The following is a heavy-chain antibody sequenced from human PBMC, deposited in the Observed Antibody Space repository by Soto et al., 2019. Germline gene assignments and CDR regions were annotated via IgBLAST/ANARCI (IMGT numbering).Heavy chain of an antibody. Sequence: PSETLSLTCGVSGGTVASSHWCSCVRQSPGRGLEWIVNVYHTGDTNFNPSLQSRVTFSVDKSNNQFSLRLTSVTAADTAVYFCAREIVTAGGNNYFDPWGPGTLVTVSS. D-gene: IGHD2-21*02. CDR2: VYHTGDT. V-gene: IGHV4-4*02. J-gene: IGHJ5*02. CDR3: AREIVTAGGNNYFDP. CDR1: GGTVASSHW.